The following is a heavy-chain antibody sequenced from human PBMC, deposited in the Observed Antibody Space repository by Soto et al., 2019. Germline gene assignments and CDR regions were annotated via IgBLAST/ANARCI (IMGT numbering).Heavy chain of an antibody. Sequence: SETLSLTCAVSGGSISRSKWWSWVRQPPGKGMEWSGEIYHSGSTNYNPTLKSRVTISVDESKNHFSLKLSSVTAADTAVYYCARDGVRYCSGGSCYSPYGMDVWGQGTTVTVSS. V-gene: IGHV4-4*02. CDR2: IYHSGST. CDR1: GGSISRSKW. J-gene: IGHJ6*02. CDR3: ARDGVRYCSGGSCYSPYGMDV. D-gene: IGHD2-15*01.